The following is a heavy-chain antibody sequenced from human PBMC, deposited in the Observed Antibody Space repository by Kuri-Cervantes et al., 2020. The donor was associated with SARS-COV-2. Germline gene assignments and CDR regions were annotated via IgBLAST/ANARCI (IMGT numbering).Heavy chain of an antibody. CDR1: GDSISSYD. D-gene: IGHD3-22*01. Sequence: ESLKISCTVSGDSISSYDWSWIRQPPGKGLEWIGYIYYSGSTNYNPSLKSRVTISVDTSKNQLSLKLSSVTAADTAVYYCAGDPITMIVVASWAFDIWGQAR. J-gene: IGHJ3*02. CDR2: IYYSGST. CDR3: AGDPITMIVVASWAFDI. V-gene: IGHV4-59*12.